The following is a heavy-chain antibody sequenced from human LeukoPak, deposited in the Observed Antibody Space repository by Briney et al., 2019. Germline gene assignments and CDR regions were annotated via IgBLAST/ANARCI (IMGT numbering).Heavy chain of an antibody. CDR1: GGSFSGYY. Sequence: SETLSLTCAVSGGSFSGYYWSWLRQPQGKGLEWIGEINHSGRTNYNPSLKSRLTISLDTSKDHYSLNLSSVTAADTAVYYCARSPSHYYDSSGYYYWGQGTLVTVSS. J-gene: IGHJ4*02. V-gene: IGHV4-34*01. CDR3: ARSPSHYYDSSGYYY. CDR2: INHSGRT. D-gene: IGHD3-22*01.